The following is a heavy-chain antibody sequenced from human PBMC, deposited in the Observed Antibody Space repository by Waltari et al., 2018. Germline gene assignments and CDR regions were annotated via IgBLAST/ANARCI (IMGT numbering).Heavy chain of an antibody. V-gene: IGHV4-4*07. CDR2: IYSRGST. Sequence: QVQLQESGPGLVKPSETLSLTCTISGGSISDFYWSWVRQPAGKGLEWIGRIYSRGSTSYTPSLNSRVTMSIDTSKNQFALKLTSVTAADTALYYCARAAQAVGFDSWGQGTLVTVSS. CDR1: GGSISDFY. J-gene: IGHJ4*02. CDR3: ARAAQAVGFDS. D-gene: IGHD2-15*01.